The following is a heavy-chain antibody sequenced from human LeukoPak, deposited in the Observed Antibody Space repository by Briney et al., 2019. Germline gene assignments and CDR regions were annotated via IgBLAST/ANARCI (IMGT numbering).Heavy chain of an antibody. V-gene: IGHV3-20*04. CDR1: GFTFSSYG. D-gene: IGHD3-9*01. J-gene: IGHJ3*02. Sequence: PGGSLRLSCAASGFTFSSYGMHWVRQAPGKGLEWVSGINWNGGSTGYADSVKGRFTISRDNAKNSLYLQMNSLRAEDTALYYCARGVLSAGYLEENAFDIWGQGTMVTVSS. CDR3: ARGVLSAGYLEENAFDI. CDR2: INWNGGST.